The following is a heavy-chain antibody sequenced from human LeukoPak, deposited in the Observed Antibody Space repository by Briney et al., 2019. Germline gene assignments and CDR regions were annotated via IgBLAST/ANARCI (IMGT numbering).Heavy chain of an antibody. V-gene: IGHV3-15*01. J-gene: IGHJ4*02. Sequence: GGSLRLSCAASGFGFINSWMSWVRQAPGKGLEWVGRIKRKSDGETTAYAAPVKDRFTISRDDSKNTLHLQMNSLKTEDTAVYYCARDTTGIVDYWGQGTLVTVSS. CDR1: GFGFINSW. D-gene: IGHD1-1*01. CDR3: ARDTTGIVDY. CDR2: IKRKSDGETT.